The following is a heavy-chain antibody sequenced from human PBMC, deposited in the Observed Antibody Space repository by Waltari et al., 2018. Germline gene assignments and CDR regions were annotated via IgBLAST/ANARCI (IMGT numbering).Heavy chain of an antibody. Sequence: QVQLQQWGAGLLKPSETLSLTCAVYGGSFSGYYWSWIRQPPGKGREWIGEIKHSVSTNYNPSLTGRVTISVDTSKNQFSLKLSSVTAADTAVYYCARDRTNYYDSSGYYARGYYYYMDVWGKGTTVTISS. D-gene: IGHD3-22*01. V-gene: IGHV4-34*01. CDR3: ARDRTNYYDSSGYYARGYYYYMDV. CDR2: IKHSVST. CDR1: GGSFSGYY. J-gene: IGHJ6*03.